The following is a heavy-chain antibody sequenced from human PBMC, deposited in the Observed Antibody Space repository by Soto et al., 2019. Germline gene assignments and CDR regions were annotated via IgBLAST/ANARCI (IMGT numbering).Heavy chain of an antibody. V-gene: IGHV3-33*01. CDR2: IWYDGSKK. J-gene: IGHJ3*02. Sequence: QEQLVESGGGVVQPGRSLRLSCEASGFSFSRYGMHWVRQAPGKGLEWVAIIWYDGSKKTYADSVKGRFNISRDNSKNTLFLQMNSLKAEDTAVYYCVRAGWGDYSAIDIWGQGTLVTVSS. D-gene: IGHD4-17*01. CDR3: VRAGWGDYSAIDI. CDR1: GFSFSRYG.